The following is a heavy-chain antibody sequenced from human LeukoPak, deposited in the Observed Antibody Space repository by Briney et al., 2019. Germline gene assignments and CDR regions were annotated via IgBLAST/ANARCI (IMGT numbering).Heavy chain of an antibody. CDR1: GFTFSSYG. CDR2: ISGSGGST. J-gene: IGHJ6*03. V-gene: IGHV3-23*01. CDR3: AKEEWGFGEFPLFMDV. D-gene: IGHD3-10*01. Sequence: GGTLRLSCAVSGFTFSSYGMNWVRQAPGKGLEWVSVISGSGGSTYYADSVKGRFTISRDNSKNTLYLQMNSLRAEDTAVYYCAKEEWGFGEFPLFMDVWGKGTTVTISS.